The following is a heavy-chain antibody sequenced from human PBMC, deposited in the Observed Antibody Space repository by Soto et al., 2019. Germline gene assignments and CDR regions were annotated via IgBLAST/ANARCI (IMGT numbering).Heavy chain of an antibody. V-gene: IGHV4-31*03. CDR1: GGSISSGGYY. CDR2: IYYSGST. J-gene: IGHJ5*02. CDR3: ARGWDCSGGSCYVFDP. Sequence: SETLSLTCTVSGGSISSGGYYWSWIRQHPGKGLEWIGYIYYSGSTYYNPSLKSRVTISVDTSKSQFSLKLSSVTAADTAVYYCARGWDCSGGSCYVFDPWGQGTLVTVSS. D-gene: IGHD2-15*01.